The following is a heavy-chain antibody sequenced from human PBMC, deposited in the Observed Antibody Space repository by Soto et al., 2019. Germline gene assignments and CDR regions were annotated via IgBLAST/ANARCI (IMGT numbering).Heavy chain of an antibody. Sequence: GASVKVSCKASGYTFTSYYMHWVRQAPGQGLEWMGIINPSGGSTSYAQKFQGRVTMTRDTSTSTVYMELSSLRSEDTAVYYCARKGAPTYGSGSYDLYYFDYWGQGTLVTVSS. CDR3: ARKGAPTYGSGSYDLYYFDY. V-gene: IGHV1-46*01. D-gene: IGHD3-10*01. J-gene: IGHJ4*02. CDR2: INPSGGST. CDR1: GYTFTSYY.